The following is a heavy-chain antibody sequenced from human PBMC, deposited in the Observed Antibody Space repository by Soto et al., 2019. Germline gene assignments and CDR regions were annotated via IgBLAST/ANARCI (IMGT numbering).Heavy chain of an antibody. V-gene: IGHV3-15*07. D-gene: IGHD3-22*01. Sequence: EVQLVESGGGLVKPGESLRLSCAASGFTFTNAWINWVRQAPGKGLEWVGRIKRKIDGGTTDFAAPVKGRFAISTVDSPKRVLLATPSLKIEATAVYFCTTDSYSTMIVVRFDYWGHGTLVTVS. J-gene: IGHJ4*01. CDR3: TTDSYSTMIVVRFDY. CDR2: IKRKIDGGTT. CDR1: GFTFTNAW.